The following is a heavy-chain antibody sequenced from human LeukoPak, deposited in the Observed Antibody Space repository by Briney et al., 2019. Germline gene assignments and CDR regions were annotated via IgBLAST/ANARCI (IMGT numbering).Heavy chain of an antibody. D-gene: IGHD2-2*01. CDR3: AKGVYCSSTSCPYYYYGMDV. CDR1: GFTFSSYA. CDR2: ISGSGGST. J-gene: IGHJ6*02. V-gene: IGHV3-23*01. Sequence: GSLRLSCAASGFTFSSYAMSWVRQAPGKGLEWVSAISGSGGSTYYADSVKGRFTISRDNSKNTLYLQMNSLRAEDTAVYYCAKGVYCSSTSCPYYYYGMDVWGQGTTVTVSS.